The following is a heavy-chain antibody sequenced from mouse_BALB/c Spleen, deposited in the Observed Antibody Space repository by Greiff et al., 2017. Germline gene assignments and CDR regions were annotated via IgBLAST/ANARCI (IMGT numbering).Heavy chain of an antibody. D-gene: IGHD2-14*01. CDR2: ISYSGST. J-gene: IGHJ2*01. CDR3: ASHRSYYFDY. CDR1: GYSITSDYA. Sequence: EVKLEESGPGLVKPSQSLSLTCTVTGYSITSDYAWNWIRQFPGNKLEWMGYISYSGSTSYNPSLKSRISITRDTSKNQFFLQLNSVTTEDTATYYCASHRSYYFDYWGQGTTLTVSS. V-gene: IGHV3-2*02.